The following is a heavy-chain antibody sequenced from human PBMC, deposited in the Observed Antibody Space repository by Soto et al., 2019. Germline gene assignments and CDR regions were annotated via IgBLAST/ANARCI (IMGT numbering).Heavy chain of an antibody. J-gene: IGHJ4*02. CDR1: GFTFSSYA. CDR3: AKDLVGGYDPRCFDY. V-gene: IGHV3-23*01. Sequence: PGGSLRLSCAASGFTFSSYAMSWVRQAPGKGLEWVSAISGSGGSTYYADSVKGRFTISRDNSKNTLYLQMNSLRAEDTAVYYCAKDLVGGYDPRCFDYWGQGTLVTVSS. CDR2: ISGSGGST. D-gene: IGHD5-12*01.